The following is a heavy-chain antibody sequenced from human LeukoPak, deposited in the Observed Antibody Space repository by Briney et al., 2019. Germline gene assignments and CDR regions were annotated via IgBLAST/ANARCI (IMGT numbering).Heavy chain of an antibody. V-gene: IGHV3-7*01. CDR2: IKPDGSEK. J-gene: IGHJ4*02. CDR3: AAANYFDY. CDR1: RFTFSNSW. Sequence: QPGGSLRLSCAVSRFTFSNSWMSWVRQAPGKGLEWVATIKPDGSEKYYVDSVKGRFTISRDNAKNSLYLQMSSLRAEDTAVYYCAAANYFDYWGQGTLVTVSS.